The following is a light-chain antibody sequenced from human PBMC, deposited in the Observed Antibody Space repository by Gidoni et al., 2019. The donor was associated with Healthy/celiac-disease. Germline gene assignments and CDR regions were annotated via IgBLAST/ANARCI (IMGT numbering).Light chain of an antibody. Sequence: SYELTQPPPVSVSPGQTARITCSGDKLGDKYACWYQQKPGQSPVLVIYQDSKRPSGLPERFSGSNSGNTATLTISGTQAMDEADYYCQAWDSSTFYVFGTGTKVTVL. CDR1: KLGDKY. CDR3: QAWDSSTFYV. CDR2: QDS. V-gene: IGLV3-1*01. J-gene: IGLJ1*01.